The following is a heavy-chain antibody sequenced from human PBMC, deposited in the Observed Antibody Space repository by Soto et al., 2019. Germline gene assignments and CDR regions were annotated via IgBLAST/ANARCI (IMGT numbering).Heavy chain of an antibody. CDR2: ISGRGGST. V-gene: IGHV3-23*01. CDR3: AKDSDYRDRIFWYFDL. Sequence: EVQLLESGGGLVQPGGSLRLSCAASGFTRSSYAMSWVRQAPGKGLEWVSVISGRGGSTYYADSVKGRFTISRDNSKNTVYLQMNSLRAEDTAVYYCAKDSDYRDRIFWYFDLWGRGTLVTVSS. J-gene: IGHJ2*01. D-gene: IGHD2-15*01. CDR1: GFTRSSYA.